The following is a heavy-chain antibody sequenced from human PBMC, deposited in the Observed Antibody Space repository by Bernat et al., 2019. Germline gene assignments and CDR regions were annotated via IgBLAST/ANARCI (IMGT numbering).Heavy chain of an antibody. V-gene: IGHV1-18*01. D-gene: IGHD2-15*01. Sequence: QVQLVQSGAEVKKPGASVKVSCEASGYTFKNYGITWVRQAPGQGLEWMGWISAYNGNTNYAQKFQGRVTMTTDTSTSTAHMELRSLRSDDTAVYYCARDALCSGVTCYYSFDYWGQGTLVTVSS. CDR1: GYTFKNYG. J-gene: IGHJ4*02. CDR2: ISAYNGNT. CDR3: ARDALCSGVTCYYSFDY.